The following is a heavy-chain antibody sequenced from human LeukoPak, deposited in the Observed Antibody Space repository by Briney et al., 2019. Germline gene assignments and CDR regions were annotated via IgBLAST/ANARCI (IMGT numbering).Heavy chain of an antibody. D-gene: IGHD2-2*01. CDR2: ISNKGSSSTT. V-gene: IGHV3-11*01. CDR1: GFIFSDYY. Sequence: PGGSLRLSCAASGFIFSDYYMGWVRQAPGKGLEWVSYISNKGSSSTTYYADSVKGRFTISRDNSKNTLYLQMNSLRAEDTAVYYCAKGIERYCSSTSCSDYWGQGTLVTVSS. J-gene: IGHJ4*02. CDR3: AKGIERYCSSTSCSDY.